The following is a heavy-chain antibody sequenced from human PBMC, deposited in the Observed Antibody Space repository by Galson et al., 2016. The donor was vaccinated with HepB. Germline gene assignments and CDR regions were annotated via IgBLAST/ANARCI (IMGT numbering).Heavy chain of an antibody. D-gene: IGHD3-10*01. CDR2: IYSGGST. CDR1: GFTLTDLW. Sequence: SLRLSCAASGFTLTDLWMNWVRQAPGKGLEWVSVIYSGGSTYYADSVKGRFTISRDNSKNTLYLQMNSLRAEDTAVYYCARRTGESHYGIDVWGQGTTVTVSS. J-gene: IGHJ6*02. CDR3: ARRTGESHYGIDV. V-gene: IGHV3-53*01.